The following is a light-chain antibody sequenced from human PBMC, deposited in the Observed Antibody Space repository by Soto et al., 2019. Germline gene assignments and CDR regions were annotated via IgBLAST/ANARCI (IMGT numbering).Light chain of an antibody. Sequence: SALTQPPSASGSPGQSVTISCTGTGSDIGGYNFVSWYQQHPGKVPKLIIYEVNKRPSGVPDRFSGSKSGNTASLTVSGLQADDEADYYCSSYAGTNNRYVFGTGTKVTVL. CDR3: SSYAGTNNRYV. CDR1: GSDIGGYNF. J-gene: IGLJ1*01. CDR2: EVN. V-gene: IGLV2-8*01.